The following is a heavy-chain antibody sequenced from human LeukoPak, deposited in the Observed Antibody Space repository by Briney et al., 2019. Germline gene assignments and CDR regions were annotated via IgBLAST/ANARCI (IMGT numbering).Heavy chain of an antibody. CDR1: GYSISSGYY. CDR2: MYHSGST. D-gene: IGHD6-13*01. Sequence: PSETLSLTCAVSGYSISSGYYWGWFRQPPGKGLEWLGCMYHSGSTSYNPSLKSRVTISVDTSKNQFSLKLRSLTAADTAVYYCARQGGSSSPYYYYYMDVWGKGTTVTVSS. J-gene: IGHJ6*03. CDR3: ARQGGSSSPYYYYYMDV. V-gene: IGHV4-38-2*01.